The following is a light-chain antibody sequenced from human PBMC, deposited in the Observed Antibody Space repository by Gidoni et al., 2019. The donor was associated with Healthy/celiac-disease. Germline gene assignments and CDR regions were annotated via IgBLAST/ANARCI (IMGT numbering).Light chain of an antibody. J-gene: IGKJ2*01. V-gene: IGKV3-20*01. CDR3: QQYGSSRT. CDR2: GTS. Sequence: EIVLTQSPGTLSLSLGERATLSCRASQSVSRSYLAWYQQKPGQAPRLLIHGTSSRATGIPDRFSGSGSGTDFTLTISRLEPEDFAVYYCQQYGSSRTFGQGTKLEIK. CDR1: QSVSRSY.